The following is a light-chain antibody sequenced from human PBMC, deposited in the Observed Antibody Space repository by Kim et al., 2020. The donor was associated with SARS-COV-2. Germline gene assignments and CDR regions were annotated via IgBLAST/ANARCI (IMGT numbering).Light chain of an antibody. CDR3: QAWDSSTVG. CDR1: KLGDKY. Sequence: YELTQPPSVSVSPGQTASITCSGDKLGDKYACWYQQKPGQSPVLVIYQDSKRPSGIPERFSGSNSGNTATLTISGTQAMDEADYYCQAWDSSTVGFGGGT. CDR2: QDS. J-gene: IGLJ2*01. V-gene: IGLV3-1*01.